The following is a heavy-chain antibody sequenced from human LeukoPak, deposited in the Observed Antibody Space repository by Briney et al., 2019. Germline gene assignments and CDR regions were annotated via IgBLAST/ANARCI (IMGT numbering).Heavy chain of an antibody. CDR3: ARETINRLDY. CDR1: GFTLSSYG. J-gene: IGHJ4*02. CDR2: ISSSGRTT. V-gene: IGHV3-48*03. Sequence: GGSLRLSCAASGFTLSSYGMNWVRQGPGKGLEWVSYISSSGRTTYYADSVKGRFTISRDNAKNSLFLQTNSLRGEDTAVYYCARETINRLDYWGQGTLVTVSS. D-gene: IGHD3-9*01.